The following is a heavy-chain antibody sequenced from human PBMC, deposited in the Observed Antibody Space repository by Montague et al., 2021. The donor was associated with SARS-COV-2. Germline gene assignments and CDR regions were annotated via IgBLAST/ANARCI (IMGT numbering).Heavy chain of an antibody. CDR3: ARLRDGVVPSHILGVGPYYSYYYMDV. Sequence: SETLSLTCAVHGTSFSDYYWNWIRQPPGKGLEWIGEINHGGSTKYSPSLKSRLTISADTSKNQFSLKLTSVAAADTAVYYCARLRDGVVPSHILGVGPYYSYYYMDVWGRGTTVTVSS. J-gene: IGHJ6*03. D-gene: IGHD3-10*01. CDR2: INHGGST. V-gene: IGHV4-34*01. CDR1: GTSFSDYY.